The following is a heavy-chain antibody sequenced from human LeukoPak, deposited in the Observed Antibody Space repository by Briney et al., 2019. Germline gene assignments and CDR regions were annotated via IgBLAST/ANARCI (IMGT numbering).Heavy chain of an antibody. CDR3: ARGRTGDYYDRSGANWFDP. D-gene: IGHD3-22*01. CDR1: GYTLSGYY. J-gene: IGHJ5*02. Sequence: ASVKVSCKASGYTLSGYYMHGLRQAPGQGREWMGWIHPNSGDTSFAQKFQGRVTMTRDTSISTAYVELSRLTSDDTAVYYCARGRTGDYYDRSGANWFDPWGQGTLVTVSS. CDR2: IHPNSGDT. V-gene: IGHV1-2*02.